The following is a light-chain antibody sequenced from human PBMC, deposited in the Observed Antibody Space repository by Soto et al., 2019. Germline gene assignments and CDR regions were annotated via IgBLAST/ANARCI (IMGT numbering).Light chain of an antibody. CDR2: EGS. CDR1: SSDVGNYNL. Sequence: QSALTQPASVSGSPGQSITISCTGTSSDVGNYNLVSWYQQHLGKAPKVIIYEGSKRPSGVSNRFSGSKSGNTASLTLSGLQAEDEAEYYCCSYAGSVVFGGGTKLTVL. CDR3: CSYAGSVV. J-gene: IGLJ2*01. V-gene: IGLV2-23*01.